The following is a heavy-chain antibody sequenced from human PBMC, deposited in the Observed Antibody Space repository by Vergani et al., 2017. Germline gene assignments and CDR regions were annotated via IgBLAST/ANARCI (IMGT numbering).Heavy chain of an antibody. CDR2: IGYDGRIK. CDR1: GFSFNTYG. CDR3: ARPYDFWSGYFHYYYYYMDV. V-gene: IGHV3-33*01. D-gene: IGHD3-3*01. Sequence: QVQLVETGGGVVQPGGSLRLYCATSGFSFNTYGAHWVRQAPGKGLEWVAFIGYDGRIKYNVDSVKGRFTISRDNAKNSLYLQMNSLRAEDTAVYYCARPYDFWSGYFHYYYYYMDVWGKGTTVTVSS. J-gene: IGHJ6*03.